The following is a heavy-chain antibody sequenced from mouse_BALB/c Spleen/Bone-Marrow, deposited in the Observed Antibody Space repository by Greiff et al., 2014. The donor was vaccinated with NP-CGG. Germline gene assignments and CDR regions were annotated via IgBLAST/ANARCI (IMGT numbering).Heavy chain of an antibody. D-gene: IGHD1-1*01. Sequence: EVKLMESGPELVKPGASMKISCKASGYSFTGYTMNWVKQSHGKNLEWIGPINPYNGGTNYNQKFKGKATLTVDKSSSTAHMELLSLTSEDSAVYYCARDYYGFSYGFAYWGQGTLVTVSA. V-gene: IGHV1-37*01. J-gene: IGHJ3*01. CDR2: INPYNGGT. CDR3: ARDYYGFSYGFAY. CDR1: GYSFTGYT.